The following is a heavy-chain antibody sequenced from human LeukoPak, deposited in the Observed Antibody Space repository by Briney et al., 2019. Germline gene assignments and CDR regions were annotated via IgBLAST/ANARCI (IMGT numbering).Heavy chain of an antibody. Sequence: PGGSLRLSCAASGFTFSNYAMHWVRQAPDKGLEWMAIVSYDGNAKYYVDSVKGRFTISRDNSKNTLYLQMNSLRAEDTAVYYCARHSSRWYDGGINWFDPWGQGTLVTASS. D-gene: IGHD6-19*01. J-gene: IGHJ5*02. CDR3: ARHSSRWYDGGINWFDP. V-gene: IGHV3-30*04. CDR2: VSYDGNAK. CDR1: GFTFSNYA.